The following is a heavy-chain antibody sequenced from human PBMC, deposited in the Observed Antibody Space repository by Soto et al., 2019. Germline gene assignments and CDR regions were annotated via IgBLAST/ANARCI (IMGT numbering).Heavy chain of an antibody. V-gene: IGHV2-5*02. CDR3: AHIVVAGLGYYFDY. CDR1: GFSLSSTRMA. Sequence: QITLKESGPTLVKPTQTLTLTCTFSGFSLSSTRMAVDWIRQPPGKALEWLALIYWDDDKRYSPFLKGRLTITKDTSKNQVVLTMSIMAPVDTARYYCAHIVVAGLGYYFDYWGQGTLVTVSS. J-gene: IGHJ4*02. CDR2: IYWDDDK. D-gene: IGHD6-19*01.